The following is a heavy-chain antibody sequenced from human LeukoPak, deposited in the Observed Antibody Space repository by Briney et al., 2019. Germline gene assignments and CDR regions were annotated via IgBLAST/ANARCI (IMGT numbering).Heavy chain of an antibody. CDR3: AKDVCTSPRCLLYFDS. CDR1: GFAFSNYA. J-gene: IGHJ4*02. D-gene: IGHD2-8*01. Sequence: GGSPRLSCTTSGFAFSNYAMNWVPQAPGKGPEGVTGLSGFNTYYAYSVKGRLTIFRDNSKNVLYLQMERLRAADTAVYSCAKDVCTSPRCLLYFDSWGQGTLVTVSS. CDR2: LSGFNT. V-gene: IGHV3-23*01.